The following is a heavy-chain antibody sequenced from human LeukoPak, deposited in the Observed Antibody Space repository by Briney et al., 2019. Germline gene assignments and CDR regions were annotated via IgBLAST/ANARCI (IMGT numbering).Heavy chain of an antibody. V-gene: IGHV4-38-2*01. CDR3: ARWAGNSYYDFWSGYYPDY. D-gene: IGHD3-3*01. Sequence: SETLSLTCAVSGYSISSGYYWGWIRQPPGKGLEWIGSIYHSGSTYYNPSLKSRVTISVDTSKNQFSLKLSSVTAADTAVYYCARWAGNSYYDFWSGYYPDYWGQGTLVTVSS. CDR1: GYSISSGYY. J-gene: IGHJ4*02. CDR2: IYHSGST.